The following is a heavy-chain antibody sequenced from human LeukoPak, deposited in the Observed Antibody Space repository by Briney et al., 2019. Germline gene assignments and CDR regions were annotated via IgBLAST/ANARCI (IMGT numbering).Heavy chain of an antibody. D-gene: IGHD6-13*01. CDR1: GYTFTGYY. Sequence: ASVKVSCKASGYTFTGYYMHWVRQAPGQGLEWMGWINPNSGGTNYAQKYQGRVTMTRDTPISTAYMELSRLRSDDTAVYYCARQYSSSWAFDYWGQGTLVTVSS. CDR2: INPNSGGT. CDR3: ARQYSSSWAFDY. V-gene: IGHV1-2*02. J-gene: IGHJ4*02.